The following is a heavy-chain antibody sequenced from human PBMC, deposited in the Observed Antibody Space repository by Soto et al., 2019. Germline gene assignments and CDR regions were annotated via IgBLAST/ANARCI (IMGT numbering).Heavy chain of an antibody. CDR1: TDSMRTYS. CDR3: SRHGITGLLEF. J-gene: IGHJ4*02. Sequence: QVQLQESGPGLVRPAETLSLICSVSTDSMRTYSWTWIRQSPVKGLEWIGYVYHTGRTEYNPSLESRVTMLIHMAKKQYTVPLTTMTAADKAVYCCSRHGITGLLEFWGQGHLFTGS. V-gene: IGHV4-59*08. D-gene: IGHD1-26*01. CDR2: VYHTGRT.